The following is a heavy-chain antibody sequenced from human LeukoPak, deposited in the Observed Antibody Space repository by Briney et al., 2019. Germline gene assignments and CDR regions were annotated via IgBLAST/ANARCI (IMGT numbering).Heavy chain of an antibody. CDR1: GFTFSTYA. CDR2: IRPDGDRT. D-gene: IGHD6-19*01. Sequence: GGTLRLSCAASGFTFSTYAISWGRQGPGRGGVWVSAIRPDGDRTYYTHSVRGRFTISRDNSKDTVYLQINSLRVEDTAVNSCAREQSGTRGWYTVDYWGQGTLVTVSS. V-gene: IGHV3-23*01. CDR3: AREQSGTRGWYTVDY. J-gene: IGHJ4*02.